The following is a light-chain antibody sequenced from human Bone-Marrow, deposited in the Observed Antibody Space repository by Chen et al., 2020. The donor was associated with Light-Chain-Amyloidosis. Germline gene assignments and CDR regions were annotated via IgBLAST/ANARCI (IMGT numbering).Light chain of an antibody. CDR1: KLGDKY. CDR2: QDT. V-gene: IGLV3-1*01. J-gene: IGLJ2*01. Sequence: SYELTQPPSVSVSPGQTASITCSGDKLGDKYTSWYQQKPGQSPVLVIYQDTKRPSGIPERFSGSKSGNTATLTISGTQAMDEADYSCQAWDTSVVFGGGTKLTVL. CDR3: QAWDTSVV.